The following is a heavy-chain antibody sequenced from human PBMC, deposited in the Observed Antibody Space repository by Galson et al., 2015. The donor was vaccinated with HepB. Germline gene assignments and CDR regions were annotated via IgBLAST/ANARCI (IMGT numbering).Heavy chain of an antibody. V-gene: IGHV3-53*01. Sequence: SLRLSCAASGFTVSSNYMSWVRQAPGKGLEWVSVIYSGGSTYYADSVKGRFTISRDNSKNTLYLQMNSLRAEDTAVYYCARIVVVAAGYFDLWGRGTLVTVSS. CDR1: GFTVSSNY. J-gene: IGHJ2*01. D-gene: IGHD2-15*01. CDR3: ARIVVVAAGYFDL. CDR2: IYSGGST.